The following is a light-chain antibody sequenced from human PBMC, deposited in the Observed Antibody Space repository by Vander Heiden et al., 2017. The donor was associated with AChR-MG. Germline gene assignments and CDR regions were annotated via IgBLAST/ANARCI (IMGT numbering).Light chain of an antibody. CDR3: QQYRA. V-gene: IGKV3-20*01. Sequence: EIVLTQSPGTLSLSPGERATLSCRASQSVSSSYLAWYQQKPGQAPRLLIYGAASRATGIPDRFSGSGSGTDFTLTISRLEPEDFAGYYCQQYRALGQGTKVEIK. CDR1: QSVSSSY. CDR2: GAA. J-gene: IGKJ1*01.